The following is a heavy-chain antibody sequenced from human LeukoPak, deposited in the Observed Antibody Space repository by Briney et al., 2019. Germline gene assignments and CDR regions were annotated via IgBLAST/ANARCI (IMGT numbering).Heavy chain of an antibody. D-gene: IGHD5-18*01. J-gene: IGHJ2*01. CDR2: ISAYNGNT. CDR1: GYTFTSYG. Sequence: ASVKVSCKASGYTFTSYGISWVRQAPGQGREWMGWISAYNGNTNYAQKLQGRVPMTTDTPTSTAYMELRRLRSDDTAVYYCPRRSYGYWYFDLWGRGTLVTVSS. CDR3: PRRSYGYWYFDL. V-gene: IGHV1-18*01.